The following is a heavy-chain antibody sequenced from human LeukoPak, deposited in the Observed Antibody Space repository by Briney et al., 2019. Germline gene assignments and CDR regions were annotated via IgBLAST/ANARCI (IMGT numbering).Heavy chain of an antibody. Sequence: ASVKVSCKASGYTFTSYAMNWVRQAPGQGLEWMGWINTNTGNPTYAQGFTGRFVFSLDTFVSTAYLQISSLKAEDTAVYYCAKEGQYSSSWYLGYWGQGTLVTVSS. V-gene: IGHV7-4-1*02. D-gene: IGHD6-13*01. CDR2: INTNTGNP. J-gene: IGHJ4*02. CDR1: GYTFTSYA. CDR3: AKEGQYSSSWYLGY.